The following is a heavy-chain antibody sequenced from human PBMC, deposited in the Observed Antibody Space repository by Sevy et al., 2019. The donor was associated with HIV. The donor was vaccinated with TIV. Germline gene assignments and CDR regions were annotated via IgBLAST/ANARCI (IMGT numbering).Heavy chain of an antibody. V-gene: IGHV1-2*02. Sequence: ASVKVSCTSSGYTFTDHYLHWVRQAPGQELESMGWINPESGDTKYREKFQARVTMTRDTSISTAYMDLNTLRSDDTAVYFCARVQRGGVPDYWGQGTLVTVSS. D-gene: IGHD3-10*01. CDR3: ARVQRGGVPDY. CDR2: INPESGDT. J-gene: IGHJ4*02. CDR1: GYTFTDHY.